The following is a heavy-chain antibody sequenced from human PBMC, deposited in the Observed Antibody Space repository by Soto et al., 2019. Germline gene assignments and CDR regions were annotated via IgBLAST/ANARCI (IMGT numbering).Heavy chain of an antibody. Sequence: SETLSLTCTVSGGSISSGGYYWNWIRQRPGKGLEWIGYIYYSESTYYNPSLKSRVTISVDTSKNQFSLKLSSVTAADTGVYYCARDRQIFHYYASGSVGTDVWGQGTTVTVSS. CDR3: ARDRQIFHYYASGSVGTDV. D-gene: IGHD3-10*01. CDR2: IYYSEST. V-gene: IGHV4-31*03. CDR1: GGSISSGGYY. J-gene: IGHJ6*02.